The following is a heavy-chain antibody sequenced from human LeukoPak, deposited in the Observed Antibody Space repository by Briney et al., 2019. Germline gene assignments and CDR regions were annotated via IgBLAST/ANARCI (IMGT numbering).Heavy chain of an antibody. CDR2: IYSGGST. CDR1: GFIFSSHG. D-gene: IGHD4-17*01. V-gene: IGHV3-66*01. Sequence: GGSLRLSCAASGFIFSSHGMSWVRQAPGKGLEWVSVIYSGGSTYYADSVKGRFTISRDNSKNTLYLQMNSLRAEDTAVYYCARASDYGEDYWGQGTLVTVSS. J-gene: IGHJ4*02. CDR3: ARASDYGEDY.